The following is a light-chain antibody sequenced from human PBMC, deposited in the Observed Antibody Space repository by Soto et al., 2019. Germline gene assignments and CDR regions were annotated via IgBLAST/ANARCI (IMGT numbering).Light chain of an antibody. CDR1: SSDVGGYNY. V-gene: IGLV2-14*01. Sequence: QSVLTQPASVSGSPGQSITISCTGTSSDVGGYNYVSWYQQHPGKAPKFMIYDVSNRPSGVPNRFSGSKSGNTASLTISGLQAEDEADYYCCSYAGSYTFGTGTKVTVL. J-gene: IGLJ1*01. CDR2: DVS. CDR3: CSYAGSYT.